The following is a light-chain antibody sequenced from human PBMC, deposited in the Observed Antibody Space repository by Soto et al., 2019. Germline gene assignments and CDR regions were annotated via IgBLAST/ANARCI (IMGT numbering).Light chain of an antibody. CDR1: KSISSN. CDR2: GAS. V-gene: IGKV3-15*01. J-gene: IGKJ4*01. CDR3: QQYNDCLT. Sequence: EIVMTQSPATLSVSPGERATLSCRAGKSISSNLAWYQLKPGQAPRLLIYGASTRGTGIPARFSGSGSGTEFTITITSLQSEDFAVYFCQQYNDCLTFGGGTKVEIK.